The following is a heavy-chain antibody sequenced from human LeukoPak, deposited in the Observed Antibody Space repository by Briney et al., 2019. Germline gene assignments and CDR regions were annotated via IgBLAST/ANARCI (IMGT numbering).Heavy chain of an antibody. CDR1: GFTFSSYG. CDR2: ISGSGGST. Sequence: GGSLRLSCAASGFTFSSYGMSWVRQAPGKGLEWVSAISGSGGSTYYADSVKGRFTISRDNSKNTLYLQMNSLRAEDTAVYYCARAHNWKYGTFDYWGQGTLVTVSS. D-gene: IGHD1-7*01. V-gene: IGHV3-23*01. J-gene: IGHJ4*02. CDR3: ARAHNWKYGTFDY.